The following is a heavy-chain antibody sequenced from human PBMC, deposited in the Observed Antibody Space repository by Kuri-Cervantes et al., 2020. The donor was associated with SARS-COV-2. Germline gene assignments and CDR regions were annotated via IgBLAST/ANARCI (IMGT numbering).Heavy chain of an antibody. J-gene: IGHJ3*02. Sequence: GGSLRLSCAASGFTFTTFAMSWVRQAPGKGLEWVSTINYNAESTYHADSVKGRFTISRDNSQNTLFLQMDNQRAEDTATYYCAKDPWAVVVSGAFDTWGQGTMVTVSS. D-gene: IGHD3-22*01. CDR3: AKDPWAVVVSGAFDT. CDR2: INYNAEST. V-gene: IGHV3-23*01. CDR1: GFTFTTFA.